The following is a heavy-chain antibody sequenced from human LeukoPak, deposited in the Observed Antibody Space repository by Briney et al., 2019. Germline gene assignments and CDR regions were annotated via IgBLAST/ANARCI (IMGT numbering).Heavy chain of an antibody. CDR3: ARAPHYSASSGYNWFHP. V-gene: IGHV1-69*02. Sequence: SVKVSCKASGGAFSSYTISWVRQAPGQGLEWMGRVVPLLNIPHYAQKFQDRVTITAETSSNTSYLELRSLTSDDTAVYYCARAPHYSASSGYNWFHPWGQGSLVTVSS. J-gene: IGHJ5*02. D-gene: IGHD6-19*01. CDR2: VVPLLNIP. CDR1: GGAFSSYT.